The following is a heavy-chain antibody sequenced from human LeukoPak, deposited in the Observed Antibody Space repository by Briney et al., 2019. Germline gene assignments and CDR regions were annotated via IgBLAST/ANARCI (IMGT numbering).Heavy chain of an antibody. V-gene: IGHV4-59*08. CDR2: IYYSGST. Sequence: SETLSLTCTVSGGSISTYYWSWIRQPPGKGLEWIGYIYYSGSTNYNPSLKSRVTISVDTSKNQFSLKLSSVTAADTAVYYCARHRGDGYNYDYFDYWGQGTLVTVSS. CDR3: ARHRGDGYNYDYFDY. CDR1: GGSISTYY. D-gene: IGHD5-24*01. J-gene: IGHJ4*02.